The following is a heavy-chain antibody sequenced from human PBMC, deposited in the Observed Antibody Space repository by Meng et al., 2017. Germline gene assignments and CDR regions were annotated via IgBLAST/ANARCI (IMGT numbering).Heavy chain of an antibody. CDR3: ARGGGYSYGFGSIDY. CDR1: GGSFIGYY. D-gene: IGHD5-18*01. V-gene: IGHV4-34*01. Sequence: WGPRLLNPSGPLSLTCGVYGGSFIGYYWSWIRQPPGKGLEWIGEINHSGSTNYNPSLKSRVTISVDTSKNQFSLKLSSVTAADTAVYYCARGGGYSYGFGSIDYWGQGTLVTVSS. J-gene: IGHJ4*02. CDR2: INHSGST.